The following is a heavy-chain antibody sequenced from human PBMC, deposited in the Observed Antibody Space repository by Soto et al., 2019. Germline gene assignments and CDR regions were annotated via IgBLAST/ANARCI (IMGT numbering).Heavy chain of an antibody. CDR2: IIPVFGRV. CDR1: GGTFSSRA. Sequence: QVQLVQSGPEVKKTGTSVKVSCKASGGTFSSRAIIWVRQAPGQGLEWMGGIIPVFGRVNYAEKFQDRVTITADESTGTVYMELSSLRSEDTALYYCANSRGGTFLGYHGMDIWGQGTTVSVSS. D-gene: IGHD3-16*01. CDR3: ANSRGGTFLGYHGMDI. J-gene: IGHJ6*02. V-gene: IGHV1-69*01.